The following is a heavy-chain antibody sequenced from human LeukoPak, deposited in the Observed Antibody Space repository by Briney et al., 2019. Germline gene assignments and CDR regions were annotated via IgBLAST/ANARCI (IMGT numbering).Heavy chain of an antibody. D-gene: IGHD3-3*01. CDR3: AAVGSAYDFWSTLHFDI. V-gene: IGHV4-4*07. CDR1: GGSISSYY. CDR2: LYTGGST. J-gene: IGHJ3*02. Sequence: SETLSLTCTVSGGSISSYYWSWIRQPAGKGLEWIGRLYTGGSTNYNPSLKSRVTMSVDTSKNQFSLKLTSVTAADTAVYYCAAVGSAYDFWSTLHFDIWGQGTMVTVSS.